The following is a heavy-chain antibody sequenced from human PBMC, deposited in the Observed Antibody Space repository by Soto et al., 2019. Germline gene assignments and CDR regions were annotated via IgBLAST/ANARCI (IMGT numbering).Heavy chain of an antibody. J-gene: IGHJ5*02. CDR2: IIPIFGTA. V-gene: IGHV1-69*13. CDR3: ARGPIGAAAGTNWLDP. CDR1: GGTFSSYA. Sequence: SVKVSCTASGGTFSSYAISWVRQAPGQGLEWMGGIIPIFGTANYAQKFQGRVTITADESTSTAYMELSSLRSEDTAVYYCARGPIGAAAGTNWLDPWGQGTLVTVSS. D-gene: IGHD6-13*01.